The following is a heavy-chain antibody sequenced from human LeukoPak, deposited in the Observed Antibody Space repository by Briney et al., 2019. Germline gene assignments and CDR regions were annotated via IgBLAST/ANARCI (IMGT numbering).Heavy chain of an antibody. CDR2: ISSSSSYI. V-gene: IGHV3-21*01. CDR3: ARLPGIAAAYSNY. J-gene: IGHJ4*02. CDR1: GFTFSSYS. D-gene: IGHD6-13*01. Sequence: GGSLRLSCAASGFTFSSYSMNWVRQAPGKGLEWVSSISSSSSYIYYADSVKGRFTISRDNAKNSLCLQMNSLRAEDTAVYYCARLPGIAAAYSNYWGQGTLVTVSS.